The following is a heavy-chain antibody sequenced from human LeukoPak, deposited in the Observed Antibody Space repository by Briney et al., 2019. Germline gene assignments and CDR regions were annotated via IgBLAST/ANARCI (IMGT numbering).Heavy chain of an antibody. Sequence: SGPTLVKPTQTLTLTCTFSGVSLSTSAGGVGWIRQPPVKALEWLALIYWNDDKRYSPSLKSRLTITKDTSKNQVVLTMTNIDPVDTATYYCAHFNGTLTPVAYWGQGTLVTVSS. CDR3: AHFNGTLTPVAY. J-gene: IGHJ4*02. D-gene: IGHD4-23*01. CDR2: IYWNDDK. CDR1: GVSLSTSAGG. V-gene: IGHV2-5*01.